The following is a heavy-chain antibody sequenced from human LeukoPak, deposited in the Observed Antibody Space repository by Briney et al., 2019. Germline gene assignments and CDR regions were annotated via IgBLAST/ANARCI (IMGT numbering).Heavy chain of an antibody. D-gene: IGHD6-6*01. CDR3: ARVKQLLYYMDV. J-gene: IGHJ6*03. V-gene: IGHV1-2*02. CDR1: GYTFTSYY. Sequence: GASVKVSCKASGYTFTSYYMHWVRQAPGQGLEWMGWINPNSGGTNYAQKFQGRVTMTRDTSISTAYMELSRLRSDDTAVYYCARVKQLLYYMDVWGKGTTVTVSS. CDR2: INPNSGGT.